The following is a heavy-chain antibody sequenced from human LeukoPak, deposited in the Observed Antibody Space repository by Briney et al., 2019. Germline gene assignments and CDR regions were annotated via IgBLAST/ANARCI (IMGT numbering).Heavy chain of an antibody. D-gene: IGHD3-22*01. CDR1: GFTFSSYA. J-gene: IGHJ4*02. CDR3: ARGRKRITMIVVVMGENKDFDY. V-gene: IGHV3-23*01. CDR2: ISGSGGST. Sequence: PGGSLRLSCTASGFTFSSYAMSWVRQAPGKGLEWVSGISGSGGSTYYADSVKGRFTISRDNSKNTLYLQMNSLRAEDTAVYYCARGRKRITMIVVVMGENKDFDYWGQGTLVTVSS.